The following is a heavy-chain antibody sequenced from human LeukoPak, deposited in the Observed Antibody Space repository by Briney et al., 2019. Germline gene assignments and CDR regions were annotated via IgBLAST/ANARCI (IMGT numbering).Heavy chain of an antibody. CDR3: ARGRPLNDSSGYYILDY. J-gene: IGHJ4*02. V-gene: IGHV4-34*01. CDR2: INHSGST. D-gene: IGHD3-22*01. Sequence: SETLSLTCAVYGGSISGYYWSWIRQPPGKGLEWIGEINHSGSTNYNPSLKSRVTISVDTSKNQFSLKLSSVTAAETAVYYCARGRPLNDSSGYYILDYWGQGTLVSVSS. CDR1: GGSISGYY.